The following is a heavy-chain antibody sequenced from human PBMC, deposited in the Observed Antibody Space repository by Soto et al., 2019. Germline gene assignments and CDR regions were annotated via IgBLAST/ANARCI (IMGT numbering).Heavy chain of an antibody. Sequence: ASVKVSCKASGYTFTSYDINWVRQATGQGLEWMGWMNPNSDNTGYAQKFQGRVTMTRNTSISTAYMELSSLRSEDTAVYYCARERTGTTSMDVWGQGTTVTVSS. CDR1: GYTFTSYD. CDR2: MNPNSDNT. V-gene: IGHV1-8*01. J-gene: IGHJ6*01. D-gene: IGHD1-1*01. CDR3: ARERTGTTSMDV.